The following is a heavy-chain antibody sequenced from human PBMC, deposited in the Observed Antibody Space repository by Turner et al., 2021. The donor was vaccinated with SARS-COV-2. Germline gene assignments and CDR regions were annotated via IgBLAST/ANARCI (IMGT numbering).Heavy chain of an antibody. CDR1: GFSISTSNYY. CDR2: IYYIGTS. Sequence: LQLHESGPGLVKASETLSLTCTVSGFSISTSNYYWGWIRQPPGKGLEWLGSIYYIGTSYDNPTLKSRVTISVDTSKSQFSLRLSSVTAADTAIYYCAGERIQLRSAGYGMDVWGQGTTVTVSS. J-gene: IGHJ6*02. CDR3: AGERIQLRSAGYGMDV. V-gene: IGHV4-39*01. D-gene: IGHD5-18*01.